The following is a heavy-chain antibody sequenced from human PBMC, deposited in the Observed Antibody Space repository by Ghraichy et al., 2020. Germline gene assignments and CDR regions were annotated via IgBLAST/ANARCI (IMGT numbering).Heavy chain of an antibody. V-gene: IGHV1-8*01. CDR2: MNPNSGNT. Sequence: ASVKVSCKASGYTFTSYDINWVRQATGQGLEWMGWMNPNSGNTGYAQKFQGRVTMTRNTSISTAYMELSSLRSEDTAVYYCARGPGLWLLYSADASYDYWGQGTLVTVSS. J-gene: IGHJ4*02. D-gene: IGHD3-3*01. CDR1: GYTFTSYD. CDR3: ARGPGLWLLYSADASYDY.